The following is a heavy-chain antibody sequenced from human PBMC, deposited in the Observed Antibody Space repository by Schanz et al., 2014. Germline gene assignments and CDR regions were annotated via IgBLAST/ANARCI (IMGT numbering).Heavy chain of an antibody. CDR2: ISAYNGNT. J-gene: IGHJ4*02. V-gene: IGHV1-18*01. CDR1: GYTFTSHG. CDR3: ARGYGDSPTDF. Sequence: QVQLVQSEAEVKKPGSSMKVSCKASGYTFTSHGISWVRQAPGQGLEWMGWISAYNGNTNYAQKFQGRVTITADRSTSTAYMELSSLRSEDTAVYYCARGYGDSPTDFWGQGTLVTVSS. D-gene: IGHD4-17*01.